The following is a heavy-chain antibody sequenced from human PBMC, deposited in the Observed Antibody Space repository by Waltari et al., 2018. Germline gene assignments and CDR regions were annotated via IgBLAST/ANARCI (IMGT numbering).Heavy chain of an antibody. CDR3: ASGWGDGYNYAFDI. J-gene: IGHJ3*02. CDR1: GDSVSSNSAA. Sequence: QVQLQQSGPGLVKPSQTLSLTCAISGDSVSSNSAAWNGSRQSPSRGLEWLGRTYYRSKWYNDYAVSVKSRITITPDTSKNQFSLQLNSVTPEDTAVYYFASGWGDGYNYAFDIWGQGTMVTVSS. V-gene: IGHV6-1*01. D-gene: IGHD5-12*01. CDR2: TYYRSKWYN.